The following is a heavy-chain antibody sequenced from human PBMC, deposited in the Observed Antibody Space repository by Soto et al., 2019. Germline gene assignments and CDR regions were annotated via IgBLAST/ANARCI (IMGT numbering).Heavy chain of an antibody. D-gene: IGHD3-10*01. CDR3: AKAYLARGSPDY. CDR1: GFTFSSYA. V-gene: IGHV3-23*01. CDR2: ISGSGGST. Sequence: EVQLLESGGGLVQPGGSLRLSCAASGFTFSSYAMSWVRQAPGKGLEWVSAISGSGGSTYYADSVKGRFTISRDNSKNTLYLQMNSLRAEDKAVYYCAKAYLARGSPDYWGQGTLVTVSS. J-gene: IGHJ4*02.